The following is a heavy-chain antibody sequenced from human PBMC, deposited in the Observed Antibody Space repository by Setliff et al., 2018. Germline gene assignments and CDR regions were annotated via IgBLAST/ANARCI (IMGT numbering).Heavy chain of an antibody. Sequence: ASVKVSCKASGYLLSSYGVSWVRQAPGQGLEWMGWISPYNGVTNYAQTFQNRVTMTTDTSTSAAYMELRSLRSDDSAVYYCAISSLSICTGGSCPNAFDVWGQGTMVTV. CDR3: AISSLSICTGGSCPNAFDV. CDR2: ISPYNGVT. V-gene: IGHV1-18*01. CDR1: GYLLSSYG. D-gene: IGHD2-8*02. J-gene: IGHJ3*01.